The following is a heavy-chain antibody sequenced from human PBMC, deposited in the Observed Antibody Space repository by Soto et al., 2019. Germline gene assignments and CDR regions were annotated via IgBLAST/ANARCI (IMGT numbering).Heavy chain of an antibody. V-gene: IGHV4-30-4*01. CDR2: IYYSGNT. J-gene: IGHJ4*02. Sequence: PSETLSLTCTVADDSISSGDYYRSWIRQPPGKGLEWIGCIYYSGNTYYNPSLKRRVSISADTSENQFSLKVKSVTVADTAVYYCASTYYTGDSGPYDYWGQGTLVTVSS. D-gene: IGHD1-26*01. CDR3: ASTYYTGDSGPYDY. CDR1: DDSISSGDYY.